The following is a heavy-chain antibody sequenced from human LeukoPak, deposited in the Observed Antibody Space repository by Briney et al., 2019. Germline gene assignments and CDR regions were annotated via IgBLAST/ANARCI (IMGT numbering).Heavy chain of an antibody. CDR2: IYTSGST. Sequence: SSETLSLTCTVSGGSISSYYWSWIRQPAGKGLEWIGRIYTSGSTNCNPSLKSRVTMSVDTSKNQFSLKLSSETAADTAVYYCARDMSGHIFDYWGQGTLVTVSS. CDR3: ARDMSGHIFDY. D-gene: IGHD3-3*01. J-gene: IGHJ4*02. V-gene: IGHV4-4*07. CDR1: GGSISSYY.